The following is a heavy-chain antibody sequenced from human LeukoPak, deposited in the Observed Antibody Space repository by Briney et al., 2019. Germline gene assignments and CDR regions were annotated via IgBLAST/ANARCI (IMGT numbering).Heavy chain of an antibody. CDR1: GFSISSGYY. CDR2: IYYSGST. J-gene: IGHJ6*03. CDR3: ARTTEGGYTYNYFYYYYMDV. Sequence: SETLSLTCTVSGFSISSGYYWGWIRQPPGKGLEWIGYIYYSGSTNYNPSLKSRISISVDTSKNQFSLKLSSVTAADTAVYYCARTTEGGYTYNYFYYYYMDVWGKGTTVTISS. V-gene: IGHV4-61*01. D-gene: IGHD5-18*01.